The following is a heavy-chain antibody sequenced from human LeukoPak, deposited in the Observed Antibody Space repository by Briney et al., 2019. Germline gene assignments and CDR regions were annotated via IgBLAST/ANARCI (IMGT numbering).Heavy chain of an antibody. V-gene: IGHV3-30*02. J-gene: IGHJ4*02. CDR1: GFSFSNYG. CDR3: ATPLSASSTDY. Sequence: GGSLRLSCAASGFSFSNYGMNWVRQAPGKGLEWVADIRYDSSKRHYVDSVKGRFTISRDNSKNTLYLEVGSLRVEDTAVYYCATPLSASSTDYWGQGTMVTVSS. CDR2: IRYDSSKR. D-gene: IGHD6-6*01.